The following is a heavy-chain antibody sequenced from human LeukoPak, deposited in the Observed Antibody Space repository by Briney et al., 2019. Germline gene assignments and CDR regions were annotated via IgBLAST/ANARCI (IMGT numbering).Heavy chain of an antibody. Sequence: GESLKISCKGSGYSFTSYWIGWVRQMPGKGLEWMGIIYPGDSDTRYSPSFQGQVTISADKSISTACLQWSSLKASDTAMYYCARMSVWGSYRYTPLGYRGQGTLVTVSS. CDR3: ARMSVWGSYRYTPLGY. CDR1: GYSFTSYW. V-gene: IGHV5-51*01. J-gene: IGHJ4*02. CDR2: IYPGDSDT. D-gene: IGHD3-16*02.